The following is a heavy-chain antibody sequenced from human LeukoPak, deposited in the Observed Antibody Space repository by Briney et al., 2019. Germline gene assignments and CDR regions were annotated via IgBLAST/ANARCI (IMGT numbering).Heavy chain of an antibody. CDR1: GYIFSQYV. CDR2: ISPYNGDT. J-gene: IGHJ6*02. V-gene: IGHV1-18*01. Sequence: ASVKVSCKASGYIFSQYVIIRVRQAPGQGLEWMGWISPYNGDTNYAQTLQDRVTMTTDTSSNTAYMDLRGLRYDDTAVYYCARAAEYTSWSAMSAYYYGLDVWGQGTTLTVSS. D-gene: IGHD3-3*01. CDR3: ARAAEYTSWSAMSAYYYGLDV.